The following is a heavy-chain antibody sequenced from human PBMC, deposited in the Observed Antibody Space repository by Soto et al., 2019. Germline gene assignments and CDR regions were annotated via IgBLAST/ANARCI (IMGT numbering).Heavy chain of an antibody. CDR3: ARDGYSYGRGMLDY. CDR2: IYYSGST. V-gene: IGHV4-30-4*01. Sequence: SETLSLTCTVSGGSISSGDYYWSWIRQPPGKGLEWIGYIYYSGSTYYNPSLKSRVTISVDTSKNQFSLKLSSVTAADTAVYYCARDGYSYGRGMLDYWGQGTLVTVSS. D-gene: IGHD5-18*01. CDR1: GGSISSGDYY. J-gene: IGHJ4*02.